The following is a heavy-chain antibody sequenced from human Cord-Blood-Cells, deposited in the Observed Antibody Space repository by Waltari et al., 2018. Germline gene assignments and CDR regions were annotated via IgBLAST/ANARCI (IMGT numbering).Heavy chain of an antibody. D-gene: IGHD1-26*01. J-gene: IGHJ4*02. CDR3: ANLEGGVGATNFDY. Sequence: QVQLVQSGAEVKKPGSSVRVSCKASGGTFSSYAISWLRQAPGLGLEWMGRIIPILGIANYAQKFQGRVTITADKSTSTAYMELSSLRSEDTAVYYCANLEGGVGATNFDYWGQGTLVTVSS. CDR1: GGTFSSYA. CDR2: IIPILGIA. V-gene: IGHV1-69*04.